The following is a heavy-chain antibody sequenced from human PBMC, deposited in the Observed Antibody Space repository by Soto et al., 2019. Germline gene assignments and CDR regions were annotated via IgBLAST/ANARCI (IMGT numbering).Heavy chain of an antibody. V-gene: IGHV3-23*01. CDR2: ITDTGGDA. CDR1: GLTFGSRA. D-gene: IGHD6-6*01. J-gene: IGHJ4*02. Sequence: TGGSLRLSCVASGLTFGSRAMSWVRQAPGEGLQWVSTITDTGGDAKYADSVRGRFVISRDNSKKTLYLQMTSLTAEDSAMYYCARAPLIEQLVQFFDYWGQGTLVTVSS. CDR3: ARAPLIEQLVQFFDY.